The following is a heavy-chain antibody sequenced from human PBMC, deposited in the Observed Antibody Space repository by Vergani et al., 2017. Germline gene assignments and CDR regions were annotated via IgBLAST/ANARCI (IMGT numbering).Heavy chain of an antibody. CDR2: INSDGDST. CDR1: GFTFSNYW. V-gene: IGHV3-74*01. J-gene: IGHJ6*03. Sequence: VQLVESGGGLVQPGGSLRLSCTASGFTFSNYWMQWVRQAPGKGLMWVSRINSDGDSTSYADSVKGRFTISSDNAKNTLYLQMDSLSAEDTAVYYCARDGWELLDYFYYMDVWGKGTTVTVSS. CDR3: ARDGWELLDYFYYMDV. D-gene: IGHD1-26*01.